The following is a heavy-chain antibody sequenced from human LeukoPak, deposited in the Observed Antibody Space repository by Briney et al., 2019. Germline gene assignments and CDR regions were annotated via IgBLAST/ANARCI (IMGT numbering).Heavy chain of an antibody. Sequence: PSETLSLTCTVSGGSISSSSYYWGWIRQPPGKGLEWIGSIYYSGSTYYNPSLKSRVTISVDTSKNQFSLKLSSVAAADTAVYYCARDFTLHPAAAVHPEGAFDIWGQGTMVTVSS. CDR1: GGSISSSSYY. CDR2: IYYSGST. J-gene: IGHJ3*02. D-gene: IGHD6-13*01. CDR3: ARDFTLHPAAAVHPEGAFDI. V-gene: IGHV4-39*02.